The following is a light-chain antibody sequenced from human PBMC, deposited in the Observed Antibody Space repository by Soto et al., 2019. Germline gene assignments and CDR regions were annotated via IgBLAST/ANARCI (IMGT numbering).Light chain of an antibody. CDR1: SSDVGGYNY. CDR3: SSYAGSSNV. V-gene: IGLV2-8*01. CDR2: EVN. Sequence: SGLTQPPSSSVSPGQSVAISFTGTSSDVGGYNYVSWYQQHPGKAPKLMIYEVNRRPSGVPDRFSGSKSGNTASLTVSGLQAEDEADYYCSSYAGSSNVFGTGTKVTVL. J-gene: IGLJ1*01.